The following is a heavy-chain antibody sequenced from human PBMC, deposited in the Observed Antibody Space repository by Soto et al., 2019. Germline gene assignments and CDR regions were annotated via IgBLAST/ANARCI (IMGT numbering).Heavy chain of an antibody. J-gene: IGHJ3*02. CDR1: GGSISSYY. CDR3: ARDMVGGSSSWYEGVFAFDI. CDR2: IYYSGST. D-gene: IGHD6-13*01. Sequence: QVQLQESGPGLVKPSETLSLTCTVSGGSISSYYWSWIRQPPGKGLEWIGYIYYSGSTNYNPSLKSRVTISVDTSKNQFSLKLSSVTAADTAVYYCARDMVGGSSSWYEGVFAFDIWGQGTMVTVSS. V-gene: IGHV4-59*01.